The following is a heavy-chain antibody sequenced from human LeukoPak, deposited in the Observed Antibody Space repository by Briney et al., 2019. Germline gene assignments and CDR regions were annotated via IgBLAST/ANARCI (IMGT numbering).Heavy chain of an antibody. D-gene: IGHD6-13*01. V-gene: IGHV3-9*01. CDR1: GFTFDDYA. Sequence: GGSLRLSCAASGFTFDDYAMHWVRQAPGKGLEWVSGISWNSGSIGYADSVKGRFTISRDNAKNSLYLQMNSLRAEDTALCYCAKASSSRNYYFDYWGQGTLVTVSS. CDR3: AKASSSRNYYFDY. CDR2: ISWNSGSI. J-gene: IGHJ4*02.